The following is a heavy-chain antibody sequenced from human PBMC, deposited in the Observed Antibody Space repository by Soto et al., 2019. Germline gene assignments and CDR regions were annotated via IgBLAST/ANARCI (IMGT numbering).Heavy chain of an antibody. J-gene: IGHJ6*02. CDR2: ISSSSSYI. CDR1: GFTFSSYS. V-gene: IGHV3-21*01. Sequence: GGSLRLSCAASGFTFSSYSMNWVRQAPGKGLEWVSSISSSSSYIYYADSVKGRFTISRDNAKNSLYLQMNSLRAEDTAVYYCARERGITGTTPNYYYYGMDVWGQGTTVTVSS. D-gene: IGHD1-7*01. CDR3: ARERGITGTTPNYYYYGMDV.